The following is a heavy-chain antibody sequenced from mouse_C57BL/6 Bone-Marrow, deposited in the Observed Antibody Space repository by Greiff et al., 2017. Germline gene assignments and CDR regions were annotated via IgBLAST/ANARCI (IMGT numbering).Heavy chain of an antibody. CDR3: ASYAWFAY. J-gene: IGHJ3*01. Sequence: VQLQQSGAELARPGASVKLSCKASGYTFTSYGISWVKQRTGQVLEWIGEIYPRSGNTYYNEKFKGKATLTADKSSSTAYMELRSLTSEDSAVYFCASYAWFAYWGQGTLVTVSA. CDR1: GYTFTSYG. CDR2: IYPRSGNT. D-gene: IGHD1-1*01. V-gene: IGHV1-81*01.